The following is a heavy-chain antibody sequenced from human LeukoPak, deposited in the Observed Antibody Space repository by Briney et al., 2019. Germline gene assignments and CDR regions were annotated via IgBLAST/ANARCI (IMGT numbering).Heavy chain of an antibody. CDR2: ISYDGSNK. CDR1: GFTFSSYG. CDR3: AKDLHRRFIVVVVAATPGIDY. Sequence: GGSLRLSCAASGFTFSSYGMHWVRQAPGKGLEWVAVISYDGSNKYYAHSVKGRFTISRDNSKNTLYLQMNSVRAEDTAVYYCAKDLHRRFIVVVVAATPGIDYWGQGTLVTVSS. V-gene: IGHV3-30*18. J-gene: IGHJ4*02. D-gene: IGHD2-15*01.